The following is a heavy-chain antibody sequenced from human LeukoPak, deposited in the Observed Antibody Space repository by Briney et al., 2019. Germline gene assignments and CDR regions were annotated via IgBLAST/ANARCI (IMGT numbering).Heavy chain of an antibody. J-gene: IGHJ5*02. Sequence: VASVKVSCKASGYTFTGYYMHWVRQAPGQGLEWMGWINPNSGGTNYAQKFQVRGTMTRDTSISTAYMELSRLRSDGTAVYYCARNPYYYDSSGYYYHWGQGTLVTVSS. CDR2: INPNSGGT. D-gene: IGHD3-22*01. CDR3: ARNPYYYDSSGYYYH. V-gene: IGHV1-2*02. CDR1: GYTFTGYY.